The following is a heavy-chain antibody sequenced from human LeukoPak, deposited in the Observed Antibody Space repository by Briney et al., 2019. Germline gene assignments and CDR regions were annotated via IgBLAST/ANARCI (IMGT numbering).Heavy chain of an antibody. CDR2: IYNSGST. V-gene: IGHV4-4*07. J-gene: IGHJ4*02. D-gene: IGHD3-22*01. CDR1: GGSISSYY. Sequence: SETLSLTCTVSGGSISSYYWSWIRQPAGKGLEWIGRIYNSGSTNYNPSLKSRVTMSVDTSKNQFSLKLSSVTAADTAVYYCARHSMDYYDSSGYPLDWGQGTLVTVSS. CDR3: ARHSMDYYDSSGYPLD.